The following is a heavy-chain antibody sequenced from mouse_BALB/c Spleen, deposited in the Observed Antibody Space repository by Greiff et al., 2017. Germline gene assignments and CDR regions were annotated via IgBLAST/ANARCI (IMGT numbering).Heavy chain of an antibody. V-gene: IGHV2-9*02. CDR3: ARALYYGNSPYAMDY. CDR1: GFSLTSYG. Sequence: VQRVESGPGLVAPSQSLSITCTVSGFSLTSYGVHWVRQPPGKGLEWLGVIWAGGSTNYNSALMSRLSISKDNSKSQVFLKMNRLQTDDTAMYYCARALYYGNSPYAMDYWGQGTSVTVSS. D-gene: IGHD2-1*01. J-gene: IGHJ4*01. CDR2: IWAGGST.